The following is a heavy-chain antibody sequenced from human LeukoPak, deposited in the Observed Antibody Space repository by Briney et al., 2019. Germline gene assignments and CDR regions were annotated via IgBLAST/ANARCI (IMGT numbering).Heavy chain of an antibody. V-gene: IGHV3-23*01. J-gene: IGHJ4*02. CDR2: ISGSGGST. CDR3: AKQQLVSSSLY. D-gene: IGHD6-13*01. CDR1: GFTFSSYA. Sequence: GGSLRLSCAASGFTFSSYAMLWVGQAPGRGLEGVSAISGSGGSTYFADAVKGRFTISRDNSKNTLYLQMNSLRAEDTGVYYCAKQQLVSSSLYWGQGTLVTVSS.